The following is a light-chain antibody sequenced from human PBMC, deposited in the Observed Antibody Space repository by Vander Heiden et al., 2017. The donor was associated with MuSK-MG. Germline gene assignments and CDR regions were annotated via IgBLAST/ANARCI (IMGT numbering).Light chain of an antibody. CDR1: QTVSSN. J-gene: IGKJ2*01. CDR2: GAS. Sequence: EIVMTQSPATLSVSPGERATLSCRASQTVSSNLAWYQQKPGQAPRLLIHGASTRATGIPARFSDSGSGTEFTLTISSLQSEDFAVYYCQQVSDCPYTFGQGTKLQIK. CDR3: QQVSDCPYT. V-gene: IGKV3-15*01.